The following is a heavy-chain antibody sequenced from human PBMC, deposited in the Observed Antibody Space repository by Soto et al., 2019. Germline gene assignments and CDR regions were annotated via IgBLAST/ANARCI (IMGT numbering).Heavy chain of an antibody. V-gene: IGHV3-23*01. CDR2: ISGSGGST. Sequence: GGSLRLSCAASGFTFSSYAMSWVRQAPGKGLEWVSAISGSGGSTYYADSVKGRFTISRDNSKNTLYLQMNSLRAEDTAVYYCAKDVGGDIVVVPAPDAFDIWGQGTMVTVSS. CDR1: GFTFSSYA. CDR3: AKDVGGDIVVVPAPDAFDI. J-gene: IGHJ3*02. D-gene: IGHD2-2*01.